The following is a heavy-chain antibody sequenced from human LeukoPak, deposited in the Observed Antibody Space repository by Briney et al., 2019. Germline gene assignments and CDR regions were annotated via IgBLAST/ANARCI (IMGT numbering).Heavy chain of an antibody. CDR1: GGSISSYY. V-gene: IGHV4-59*01. CDR3: ARDRYGYQAPHFDY. D-gene: IGHD5-24*01. Sequence: SETLSLTCTVSGGSISSYYWSWIRQPPGKGLEWIGYIYYSGSTNYNPPLKSRVTISVDTSKNQFSLKRSSVTAADTAVYYCARDRYGYQAPHFDYWGQGTLVTVSS. J-gene: IGHJ4*02. CDR2: IYYSGST.